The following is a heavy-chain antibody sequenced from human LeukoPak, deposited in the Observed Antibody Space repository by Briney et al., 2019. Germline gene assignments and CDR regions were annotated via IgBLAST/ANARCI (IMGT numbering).Heavy chain of an antibody. D-gene: IGHD3-22*01. V-gene: IGHV4-61*08. CDR1: GGSISSGGYY. Sequence: KPSQTLSLTCTVSGGSISSGGYYWSWIRQPPGKGLEWIGYIYYSGSTNYNPSLKSRVTISVDTSKNQFSLKLSSVTAADTAVYYCARHKILPRHIITGPIDPWGQGTLVTVSS. CDR2: IYYSGST. J-gene: IGHJ5*02. CDR3: ARHKILPRHIITGPIDP.